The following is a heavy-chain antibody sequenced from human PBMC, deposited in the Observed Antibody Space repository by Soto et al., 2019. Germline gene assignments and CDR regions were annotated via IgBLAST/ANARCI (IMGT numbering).Heavy chain of an antibody. CDR2: TYAGDSET. J-gene: IGHJ4*02. V-gene: IGHV5-51*03. Sequence: EVLLVQSGAEVKEPGESLSISCKGSGFTFSNYWIGWVRQMPGKGLEWMGITYAGDSETRYSPPFKGQVSISADKSISTSYLQWSSLKAADTAMCFCARLLAATGRPLGYWGQGTMFTVSS. CDR1: GFTFSNYW. D-gene: IGHD6-13*01. CDR3: ARLLAATGRPLGY.